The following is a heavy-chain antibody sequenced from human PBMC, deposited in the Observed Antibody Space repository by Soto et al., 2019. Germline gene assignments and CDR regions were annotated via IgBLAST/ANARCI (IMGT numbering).Heavy chain of an antibody. CDR3: ARNMDYYYGRGSGNGHGV. CDR1: GYTFTAYH. J-gene: IGHJ6*02. D-gene: IGHD3-10*02. Sequence: QVRLVQSGAEVKEPGDSVRVSCEASGYTFTAYHIHWVRQAPRQGLEWMGWINPKFGDTGYAQDFQGRVSMTSDMSISTVYMELSRLTSDDTAIYYCARNMDYYYGRGSGNGHGVWGQWTTVTVFS. V-gene: IGHV1-2*02. CDR2: INPKFGDT.